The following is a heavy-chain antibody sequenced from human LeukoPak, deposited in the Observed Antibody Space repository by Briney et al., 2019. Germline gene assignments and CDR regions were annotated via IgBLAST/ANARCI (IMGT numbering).Heavy chain of an antibody. Sequence: SETLSLTCTVSGGSISSGGYYWSWIRQHPGKGLEWIGYIYYGGGTYYNPSLKSRVTISVDTSKNQFSLKLSSVTAADTAVYYCARQDEDNWFDPWGQGTQVTVSS. V-gene: IGHV4-31*03. D-gene: IGHD2-15*01. CDR3: ARQDEDNWFDP. CDR2: IYYGGGT. CDR1: GGSISSGGYY. J-gene: IGHJ5*02.